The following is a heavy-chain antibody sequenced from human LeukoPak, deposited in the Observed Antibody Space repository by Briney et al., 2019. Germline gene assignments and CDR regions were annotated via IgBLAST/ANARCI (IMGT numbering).Heavy chain of an antibody. V-gene: IGHV3-21*01. Sequence: GGSLRLSCAASGFTFSRYSVNWVRQAPGKGLEWVSSISSSSSFIYYADSVKGRFTISRDNAKNSLYLQMNSLRAEDTAVYYCARDPPLGSCSTISCPHLDYWGQGTLVTVSS. J-gene: IGHJ4*02. CDR2: ISSSSSFI. CDR3: ARDPPLGSCSTISCPHLDY. D-gene: IGHD2-2*01. CDR1: GFTFSRYS.